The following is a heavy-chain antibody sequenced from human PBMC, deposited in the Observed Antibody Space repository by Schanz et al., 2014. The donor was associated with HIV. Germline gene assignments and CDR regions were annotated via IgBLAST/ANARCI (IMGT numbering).Heavy chain of an antibody. V-gene: IGHV3-23*04. CDR3: AKPEYDSRGNSQSHFDY. CDR2: ISGGDGDT. D-gene: IGHD3-22*01. Sequence: EVQLVESGGGLIQPGGSLRLSCAASGFTFSSYWMHWVRQAPGKGLDWVSTISGGDGDTYYADSVKGRFTISRDNSRNALYLHMNSLRADDTAVYYCAKPEYDSRGNSQSHFDYWGQGTLVTVSS. CDR1: GFTFSSYW. J-gene: IGHJ4*02.